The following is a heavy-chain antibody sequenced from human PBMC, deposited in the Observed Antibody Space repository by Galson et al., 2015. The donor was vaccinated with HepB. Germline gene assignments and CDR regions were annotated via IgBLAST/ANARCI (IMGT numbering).Heavy chain of an antibody. V-gene: IGHV6-1*01. CDR2: TFYRSKWYN. CDR1: GDSVSSTSAA. J-gene: IGHJ4*02. D-gene: IGHD4-23*01. Sequence: CAISGDSVSSTSAAWNWIRQSPSRGLEWLGRTFYRSKWYNDYAVSVKSRITINPDTSKNQFSLQLNSVTPEDTAVYYCAIDYGGNSGSLGFDYWGQGTLVTVSS. CDR3: AIDYGGNSGSLGFDY.